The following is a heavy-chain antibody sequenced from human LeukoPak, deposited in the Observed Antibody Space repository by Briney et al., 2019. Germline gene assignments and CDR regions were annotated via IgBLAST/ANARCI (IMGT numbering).Heavy chain of an antibody. CDR1: GFSFRDYA. CDR3: AKEGDTSVGNYFDY. V-gene: IGHV3-23*01. J-gene: IGHJ4*02. Sequence: PGGSLRLSCVASGFSFRDYAMSWVRQAPGKGLKWVSSSNGRGDSTYYADSVQGRFTISRDNSKNTLYLQTNSLRAEDTAVYYCAKEGDTSVGNYFDYWGQGTLVTVSS. D-gene: IGHD3-22*01. CDR2: SNGRGDST.